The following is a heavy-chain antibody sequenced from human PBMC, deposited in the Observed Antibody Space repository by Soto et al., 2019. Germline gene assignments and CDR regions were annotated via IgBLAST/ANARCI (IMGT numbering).Heavy chain of an antibody. J-gene: IGHJ4*02. D-gene: IGHD6-13*01. CDR1: GFTFSSYA. CDR3: AKTMRPGIAAPFDY. Sequence: HPGGSLRLSCAASGFTFSSYAMSWVRQAPGKGLEWVSAISGSGGSTYYADSVKGRFTISRDNSKNTLYLQMNSLRAEDTAVYYCAKTMRPGIAAPFDYWGQGTLVTVSS. CDR2: ISGSGGST. V-gene: IGHV3-23*01.